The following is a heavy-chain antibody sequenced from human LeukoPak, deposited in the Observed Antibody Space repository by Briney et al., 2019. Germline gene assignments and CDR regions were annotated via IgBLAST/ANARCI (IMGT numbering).Heavy chain of an antibody. Sequence: SETLSLTCTVPGGSISSGGYYWSWIRQHPGKGLEWIGYIYYSGSTYYNPSLKSRVTISVDTSKNQFSLKLSSATAADTAVYYCARARSGSDYYIFDYWGQGTLVTVSS. V-gene: IGHV4-31*03. CDR3: ARARSGSDYYIFDY. J-gene: IGHJ4*02. CDR2: IYYSGST. CDR1: GGSISSGGYY. D-gene: IGHD3-22*01.